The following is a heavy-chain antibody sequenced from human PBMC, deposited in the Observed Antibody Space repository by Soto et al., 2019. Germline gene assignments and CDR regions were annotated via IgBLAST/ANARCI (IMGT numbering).Heavy chain of an antibody. Sequence: EVQLVESGGGLVKPGGSLRLSCAASGFTFSNAWMNWVRQAPGKGLEWVGRIKSKTDGGTTDYAAPVKGRFTISRDDSKYTLYLQMNSLITEDTAVYYCTTPLYCSSTSCQTWFDPWGQGTLVTVS. D-gene: IGHD2-2*01. CDR3: TTPLYCSSTSCQTWFDP. CDR1: GFTFSNAW. CDR2: IKSKTDGGTT. J-gene: IGHJ5*02. V-gene: IGHV3-15*07.